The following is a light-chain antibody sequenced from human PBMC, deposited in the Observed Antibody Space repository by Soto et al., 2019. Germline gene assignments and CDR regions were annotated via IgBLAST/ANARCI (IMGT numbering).Light chain of an antibody. CDR3: CSYAPSRTLL. J-gene: IGLJ2*01. CDR1: CSDVGTYNL. V-gene: IGLV2-23*01. Sequence: QSALTQPASVAGSPGESITISCTGTCSDVGTYNLVTWYQEHPGRVPKLILYEGNKRPSGVSSRFSASKSGNTASLTISGLQAEDEADYFCCSYAPSRTLLFGGGTKLTVL. CDR2: EGN.